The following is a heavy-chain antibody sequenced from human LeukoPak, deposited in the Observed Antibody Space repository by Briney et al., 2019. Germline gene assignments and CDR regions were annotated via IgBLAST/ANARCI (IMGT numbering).Heavy chain of an antibody. CDR2: IYPGDSDT. CDR1: GYSFTSYW. Sequence: GESLKISCKGSGYSFTSYWIGWVRQMPGKGLEWMGIIYPGDSDTRYSPSFQGQVTISADKSISTAYLQWSSLKASDTAMYYCARIYYYGSGSRDAFDIWGQGTMVTVSS. V-gene: IGHV5-51*01. CDR3: ARIYYYGSGSRDAFDI. D-gene: IGHD3-10*01. J-gene: IGHJ3*02.